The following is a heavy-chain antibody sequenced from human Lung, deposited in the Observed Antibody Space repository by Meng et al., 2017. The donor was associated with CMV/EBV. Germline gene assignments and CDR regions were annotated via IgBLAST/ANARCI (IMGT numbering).Heavy chain of an antibody. CDR2: IKSKTDGGTT. V-gene: IGHV3-15*05. D-gene: IGHD6-19*01. J-gene: IGHJ4*02. CDR3: STGGYSSGWDW. CDR1: GFTFSDAR. Sequence: SCAASGFTFSDARMNWVRQAPGKGLEWVGRIKSKTDGGTTDYAASVKGRFTISRDDSKNTLSLQMNSLKTEDTAVYFCSTGGYSSGWDWWGQGTLVTVSS.